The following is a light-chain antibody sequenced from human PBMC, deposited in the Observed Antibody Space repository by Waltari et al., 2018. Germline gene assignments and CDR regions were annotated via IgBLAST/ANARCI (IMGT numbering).Light chain of an antibody. CDR2: SNN. V-gene: IGLV1-44*01. CDR3: AAWDDSLNGLV. Sequence: QSVLTQPPSASGTPGQRVTISCSGSSSNIGSNTVNWYQQLPGTAPKLLIYSNNQRPSGVPDRCSGSKSGTSASLASSGLQSEDEADYYCAAWDDSLNGLVFGGGTKLTVL. J-gene: IGLJ2*01. CDR1: SSNIGSNT.